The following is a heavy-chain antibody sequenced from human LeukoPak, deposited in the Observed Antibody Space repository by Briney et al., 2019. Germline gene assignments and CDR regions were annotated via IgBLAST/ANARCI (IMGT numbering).Heavy chain of an antibody. CDR2: INHSGST. CDR1: GGSFSGYY. V-gene: IGHV4-34*01. D-gene: IGHD2-15*01. J-gene: IGHJ5*02. CDR3: ATLVVVAATVWFDP. Sequence: PSETLSLTCAVYGGSFSGYYWSWIRQPPGKGLEWIGEINHSGSTNYNPSLKSRVTISVDTSKNQFSLKLSSVTAADTAVYYCATLVVVAATVWFDPWGQGTLVTVSS.